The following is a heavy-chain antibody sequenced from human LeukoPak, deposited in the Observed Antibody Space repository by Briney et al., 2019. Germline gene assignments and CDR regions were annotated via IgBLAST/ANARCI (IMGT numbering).Heavy chain of an antibody. J-gene: IGHJ4*02. D-gene: IGHD5-18*01. CDR2: INPSGGST. Sequence: GASVKVSCKASGYTFTSYYMHWVRQAPGQGLEWMGIINPSGGSTSYAQKFRGRVTMTRDTSTSTVYMELSSLRSEDTAVYYCAREGEKRHGYLYWGQGTLVTVSS. V-gene: IGHV1-46*01. CDR1: GYTFTSYY. CDR3: AREGEKRHGYLY.